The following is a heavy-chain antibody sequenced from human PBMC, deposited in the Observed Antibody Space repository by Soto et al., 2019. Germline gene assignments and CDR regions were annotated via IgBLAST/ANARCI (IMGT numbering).Heavy chain of an antibody. D-gene: IGHD3-3*01. CDR3: AKDVLRFLEWLAFYGMDV. V-gene: IGHV3-48*01. CDR2: ISTGSNPI. Sequence: PGGSLRLSCAASGFTFSSSSMNWVRQAPGKGLEWVAYISTGSNPIYYADSVKGRFTISRDNAKNSLYLQMNSLRAEDTAVYYCAKDVLRFLEWLAFYGMDVWGQGTTVTVSS. CDR1: GFTFSSSS. J-gene: IGHJ6*02.